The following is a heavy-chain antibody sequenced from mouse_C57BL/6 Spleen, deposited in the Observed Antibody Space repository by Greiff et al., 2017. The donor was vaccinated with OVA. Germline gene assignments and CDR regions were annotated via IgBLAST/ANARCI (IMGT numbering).Heavy chain of an antibody. J-gene: IGHJ4*01. CDR2: IHPNSGST. Sequence: QVQLKQPGAELVKPGASVKLSCKASGYTFTSYWMHWVKQRPGQGLEWIGMIHPNSGSTNYNEKFKSKATLTVDKSSSTAYMQLSSLTSEDSAVYYCARTGLQTCAMDYWGQGTSVTVSS. D-gene: IGHD3-1*01. CDR3: ARTGLQTCAMDY. CDR1: GYTFTSYW. V-gene: IGHV1-64*01.